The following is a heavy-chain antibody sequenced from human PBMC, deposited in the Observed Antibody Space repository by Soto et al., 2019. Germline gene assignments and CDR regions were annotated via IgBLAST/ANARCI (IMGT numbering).Heavy chain of an antibody. CDR2: IFHSGNA. Sequence: SETLSLTCTVSGGSMRSVYWSWIRQPPGKRLEWIGFIFHSGNAKYNPSLKSRVTISIDTSKSQFSLSLDSVTAADTAVYFCARAHAPTLPFDYWGLGTLVTVSS. CDR3: ARAHAPTLPFDY. V-gene: IGHV4-59*01. CDR1: GGSMRSVY. J-gene: IGHJ4*01. D-gene: IGHD2-15*01.